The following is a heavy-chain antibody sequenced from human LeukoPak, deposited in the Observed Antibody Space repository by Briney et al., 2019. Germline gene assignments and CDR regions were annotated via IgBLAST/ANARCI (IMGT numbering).Heavy chain of an antibody. Sequence: EGSLRLSCAASGFTFSSYSMNWVRQAPGKGLEWVSSISSSSSYIYYADSVKGRFTISRDNAKNSLYLQMNSLRAEDTAVYYCAKGDCSSTSCYLFDYWGQGTLVTVSS. V-gene: IGHV3-21*04. J-gene: IGHJ4*02. CDR3: AKGDCSSTSCYLFDY. CDR2: ISSSSSYI. D-gene: IGHD2-2*01. CDR1: GFTFSSYS.